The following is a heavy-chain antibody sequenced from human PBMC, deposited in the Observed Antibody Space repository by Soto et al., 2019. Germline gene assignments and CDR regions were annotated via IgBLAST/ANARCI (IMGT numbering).Heavy chain of an antibody. Sequence: QVHLEQSGAEVKRPGSSVKVSCKASGATFNFFAISWLRQAPGQGLERMGGVVPLSGAATYAQKFQGRLTITADESSSTAYMDLSSLTSDDTAVYYCARHPGQWLYYFDYWGQGSLVTVSS. CDR3: ARHPGQWLYYFDY. D-gene: IGHD6-19*01. CDR1: GATFNFFA. CDR2: VVPLSGAA. V-gene: IGHV1-69*01. J-gene: IGHJ4*01.